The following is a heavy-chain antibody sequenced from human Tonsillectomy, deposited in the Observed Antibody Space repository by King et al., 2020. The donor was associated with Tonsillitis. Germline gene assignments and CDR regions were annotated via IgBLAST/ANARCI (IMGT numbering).Heavy chain of an antibody. Sequence: VQLVESGAEVKKPGASVKVSCKASGYTFTGDYMHWVRQAPGQGLEWMGWINPNSGGTNYAQKFQGRVTMTRDTSISTAYMELSRLGSDDTAVYYCANMGTNDFWSGYYLDYWGQGTLVTVSS. V-gene: IGHV1-2*02. CDR1: GYTFTGDY. D-gene: IGHD3-3*01. CDR2: INPNSGGT. CDR3: ANMGTNDFWSGYYLDY. J-gene: IGHJ4*02.